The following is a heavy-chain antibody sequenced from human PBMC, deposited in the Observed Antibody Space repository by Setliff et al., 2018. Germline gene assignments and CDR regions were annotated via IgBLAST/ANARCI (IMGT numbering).Heavy chain of an antibody. D-gene: IGHD3-3*01. CDR1: GFTFSSYA. CDR2: ISGSGGST. J-gene: IGHJ4*02. Sequence: GGSLRLSCAASGFTFSSYAMSWVRQAPGKGLEWVSAISGSGGSTYYADSVKGRFTISRENSKDTLYLQMNSLRAEDTAVYYCAKNYNFWSGDYYDYWGQGTLVTV. CDR3: AKNYNFWSGDYYDY. V-gene: IGHV3-23*01.